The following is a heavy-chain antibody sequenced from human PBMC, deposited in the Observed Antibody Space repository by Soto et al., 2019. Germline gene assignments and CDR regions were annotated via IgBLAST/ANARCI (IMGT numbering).Heavy chain of an antibody. CDR3: EAQMTFGKLSGV. V-gene: IGHV1-69*01. J-gene: IGHJ6*02. Sequence: QVQLVQSGAEVKKPGSSVKVSCKASGDTDTNYVISWVRQAPGQGLEWMGGSFPKFGTTYSDQKLQDRLTITAEESTSTVYVQLSSLRLDDTAGYYGEAQMTFGKLSGVWGQGTTVTVSS. D-gene: IGHD3-16*01. CDR2: SFPKFGTT. CDR1: GDTDTNYV.